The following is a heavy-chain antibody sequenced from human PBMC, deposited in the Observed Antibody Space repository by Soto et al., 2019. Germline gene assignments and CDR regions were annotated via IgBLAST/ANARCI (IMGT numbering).Heavy chain of an antibody. V-gene: IGHV4-61*01. D-gene: IGHD2-8*01. CDR3: ESLHIVLMVS. CDR2: IYYSGST. CDR1: GGSVSSGSYY. Sequence: PXATLALTFTVSGGSVSSGSYYWSWIRQPPGKGLEWIGYIYYSGSTNYNPSLKSRVTISVDTSKNQFSLKLSSVTAADTAVYYCESLHIVLMVSWGQGTLVTVSS. J-gene: IGHJ4*02.